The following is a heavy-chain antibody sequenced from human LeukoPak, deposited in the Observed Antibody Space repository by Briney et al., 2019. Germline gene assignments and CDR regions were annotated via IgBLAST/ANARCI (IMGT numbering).Heavy chain of an antibody. CDR1: GGSFSGYY. J-gene: IGHJ4*02. Sequence: SETLSLTCGVYGGSFSGYYWSWLRQPPGKGLEWIGEINHSGSTNYNSSLKSRVTISVDTSKNQFSLKLSSVTAADTAVYYCARDKYYDFWSGYQDMGYYFDYWGQGTLVTVSS. V-gene: IGHV4-34*01. D-gene: IGHD3-3*01. CDR2: INHSGST. CDR3: ARDKYYDFWSGYQDMGYYFDY.